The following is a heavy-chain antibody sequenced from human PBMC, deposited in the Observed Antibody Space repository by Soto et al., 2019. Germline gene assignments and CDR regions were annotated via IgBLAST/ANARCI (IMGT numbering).Heavy chain of an antibody. Sequence: GGSLRLSCAASGFTFTNYEMNWVRQAPGKGLEWISYISEAGGTIHYADSVKGRFTISRDNAKNSLYLQMNSLRAEDTAVYYCARNTGHYEVYWGQGTLVTVSS. D-gene: IGHD4-17*01. CDR3: ARNTGHYEVY. V-gene: IGHV3-48*03. CDR2: ISEAGGTI. J-gene: IGHJ4*02. CDR1: GFTFTNYE.